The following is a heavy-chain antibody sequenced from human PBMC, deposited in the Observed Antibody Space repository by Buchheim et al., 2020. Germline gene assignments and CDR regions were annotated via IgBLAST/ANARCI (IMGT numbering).Heavy chain of an antibody. V-gene: IGHV4-39*01. CDR3: ASNWGLYYFDY. Sequence: QLQLQESGPGLVNPSGTLSLTCSVSGGSISSSSYSWGWIRQPPGKGLEWIGSIYYSGSAFYNPALESRVTILVDRSKSQFSLHRNSVTAADTAMYYCASNWGLYYFDYWGQGTL. D-gene: IGHD7-27*01. CDR2: IYYSGSA. CDR1: GGSISSSSYS. J-gene: IGHJ4*02.